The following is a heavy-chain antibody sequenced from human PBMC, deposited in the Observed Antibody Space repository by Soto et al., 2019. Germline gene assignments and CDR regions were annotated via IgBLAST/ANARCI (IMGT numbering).Heavy chain of an antibody. CDR1: GGSFSGYY. CDR3: ASFSHGSGSYYNGASLYYFDY. Sequence: SETLSLTCAVYGGSFSGYYWSWIRQPPGKGLEWIGEINHSGSTNYNPSLKSRVTISVDTSKNQFSLKLSSVTAADTAVYYCASFSHGSGSYYNGASLYYFDYWGQGTLVTVSS. D-gene: IGHD3-10*01. V-gene: IGHV4-34*01. CDR2: INHSGST. J-gene: IGHJ4*02.